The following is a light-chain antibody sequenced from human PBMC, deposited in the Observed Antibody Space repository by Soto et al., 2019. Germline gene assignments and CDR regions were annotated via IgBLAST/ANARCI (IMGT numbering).Light chain of an antibody. CDR2: DVS. CDR3: SSYTSTNTYV. V-gene: IGLV2-14*03. J-gene: IGLJ1*01. CDR1: SSDVGGHNS. Sequence: QSALTQPASVSGSPGLSITISCTGTSSDVGGHNSVSWYQQHPGKAPKLMIYDVSNRPSGVSNRFSGSKSGNTASLTISGLQAEDEADYYCSSYTSTNTYVFGTGPKLTVL.